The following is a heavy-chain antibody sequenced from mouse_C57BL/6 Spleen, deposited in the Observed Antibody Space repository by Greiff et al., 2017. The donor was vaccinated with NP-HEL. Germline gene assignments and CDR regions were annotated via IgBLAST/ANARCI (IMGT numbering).Heavy chain of an antibody. J-gene: IGHJ4*01. V-gene: IGHV1-15*01. CDR1: GYTFTDYE. Sequence: QVQLQQSGAELVRPGASVTLSCKASGYTFTDYEMHWVKQTPVHGLEWIGAIDPETGGTAYNQKFKGKAILTADKSSSTAYMELRSLTSEDSAVYYCTRKADYSNYEMDYYAMDYWGQGTSVTVSS. CDR2: IDPETGGT. CDR3: TRKADYSNYEMDYYAMDY. D-gene: IGHD2-5*01.